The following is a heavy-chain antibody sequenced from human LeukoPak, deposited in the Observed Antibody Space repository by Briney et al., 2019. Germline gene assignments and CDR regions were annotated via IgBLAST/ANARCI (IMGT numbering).Heavy chain of an antibody. J-gene: IGHJ6*03. CDR3: ARVTYYPYYMDV. CDR2: IYHSGST. Sequence: SETLSLTCNVSGYSISSGYYWGWIRQPPGKGLEWIGSIYHSGSTYYNPSLKSRVTISVDTSKNQFSLKLSSVTAADTAIYYCARVTYYPYYMDVWGKGTTVTVSS. V-gene: IGHV4-38-2*02. CDR1: GYSISSGYY.